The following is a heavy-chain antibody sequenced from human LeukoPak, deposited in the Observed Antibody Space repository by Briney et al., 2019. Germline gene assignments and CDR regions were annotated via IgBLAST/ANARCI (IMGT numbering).Heavy chain of an antibody. CDR2: IYHSGST. J-gene: IGHJ4*02. Sequence: SETLSLTCTVSGYSISSGYYWGWIRQPPGKGLEWIGSIYHSGSTYYNPSLKSRVTISVDTSKNQFPPKLSSVTAADTAVYYCARRPAYYDSSGYSHFDYWGQGTLVTVSS. CDR1: GYSISSGYY. V-gene: IGHV4-38-2*02. CDR3: ARRPAYYDSSGYSHFDY. D-gene: IGHD3-22*01.